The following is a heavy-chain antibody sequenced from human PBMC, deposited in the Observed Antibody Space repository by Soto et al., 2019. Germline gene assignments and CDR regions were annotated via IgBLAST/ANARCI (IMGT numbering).Heavy chain of an antibody. CDR2: ISLSGSDM. Sequence: GGCLRLSCAASGFTFSSYTMNWVRQAPGKGLEWVSYISLSGSDMYYAGSVKGRFTISRDNAKNSLSLQMNSLRAEDTAVYYCVRDHIWSFDYWGQGTPVTVSS. J-gene: IGHJ4*02. V-gene: IGHV3-48*01. D-gene: IGHD3-10*01. CDR3: VRDHIWSFDY. CDR1: GFTFSSYT.